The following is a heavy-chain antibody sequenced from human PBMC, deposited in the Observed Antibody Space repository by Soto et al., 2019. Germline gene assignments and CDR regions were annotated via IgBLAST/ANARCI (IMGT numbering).Heavy chain of an antibody. CDR1: GFTFSSYS. CDR2: LSRSSTTI. CDR3: ARVLEG. V-gene: IGHV3-48*02. J-gene: IGHJ4*02. Sequence: EVQLVGSGGGLVQPGGSLRLSCAASGFTFSSYSMNWVRQAPGKGLEWVPYLSRSSTTIYNADSVKGRFTISRDNAKNYLYLQMNSLRDEDTAVYYCARVLEGWGQGTLVTVSS.